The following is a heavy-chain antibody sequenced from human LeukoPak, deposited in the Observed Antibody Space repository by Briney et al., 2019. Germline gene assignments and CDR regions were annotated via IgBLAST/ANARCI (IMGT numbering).Heavy chain of an antibody. J-gene: IGHJ6*03. V-gene: IGHV5-51*01. CDR2: IYPDDSDT. D-gene: IGHD3-10*01. Sequence: HGESLKIPCQGSGYTFSNYWIAWVRQMPGKGLEWMGFIYPDDSDTQYSPSFQGQVTLSADKSNSTTYLQWSRLKASDTAMYYCARQRAGEVRGLIYYYHMDVWGKGTTVTISS. CDR3: ARQRAGEVRGLIYYYHMDV. CDR1: GYTFSNYW.